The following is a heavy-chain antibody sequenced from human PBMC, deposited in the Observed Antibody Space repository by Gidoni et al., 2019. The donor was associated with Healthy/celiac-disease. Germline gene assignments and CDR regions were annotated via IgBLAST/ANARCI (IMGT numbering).Heavy chain of an antibody. D-gene: IGHD1-1*01. V-gene: IGHV3-21*01. CDR3: ARDLRNDGLFDI. Sequence: EVQLVESGGGLVKPGGSLRLSCAASGFTFSSYSMNWVRQAPGKGLEWVSSISSSSSYIYYADSVKGRFTISRDNAKNSLYLQMNSLRAEDTAVYYCARDLRNDGLFDIWGQGTMVTVSS. J-gene: IGHJ3*02. CDR1: GFTFSSYS. CDR2: ISSSSSYI.